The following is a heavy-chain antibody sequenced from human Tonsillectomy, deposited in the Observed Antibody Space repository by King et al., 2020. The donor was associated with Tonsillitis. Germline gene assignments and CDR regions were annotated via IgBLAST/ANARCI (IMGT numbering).Heavy chain of an antibody. CDR2: VIPLFATA. V-gene: IGHV1-69*01. J-gene: IGHJ4*02. Sequence: QLVQSGADVKKPGSSVRVYCRASGGNFSHYAINWVRQVPGLGLEWMGGVIPLFATANYARKFQGRLTITADESTHTAYMDLSSLKSEDTAFYYCARLNIAASSWYILDYWGQGTLVTVSS. CDR1: GGNFSHYA. CDR3: ARLNIAASSWYILDY. D-gene: IGHD6-13*01.